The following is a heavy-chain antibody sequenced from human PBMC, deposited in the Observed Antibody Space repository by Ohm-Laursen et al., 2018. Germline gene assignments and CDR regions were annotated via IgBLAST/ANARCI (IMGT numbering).Heavy chain of an antibody. V-gene: IGHV1-18*04. CDR1: GYTFTGYY. J-gene: IGHJ6*02. Sequence: ASVKVSCKASGYTFTGYYMHWVRQAPGQGLEWMGWISAYNGNTDYAEKFQGRVTMTTDTSASTAYMELRSLRSDDTALYYCARVQPYVGMDVWGQGTTVTVSS. CDR3: ARVQPYVGMDV. D-gene: IGHD3-16*01. CDR2: ISAYNGNT.